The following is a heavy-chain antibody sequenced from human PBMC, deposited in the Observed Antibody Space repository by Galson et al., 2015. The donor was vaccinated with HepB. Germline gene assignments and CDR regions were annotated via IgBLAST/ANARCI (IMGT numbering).Heavy chain of an antibody. V-gene: IGHV3-30-3*01. J-gene: IGHJ4*02. CDR2: ISFDGNNI. Sequence: SLRLSCAASGFTFRSFAMHWVRQAPGKGLEWVAVISFDGNNIYYTDSVKGRFTISRDNSKNTLYLQINSLCAEDTAIYHCARETVMPGALAYCGPVSLVAVAS. CDR1: GFTFRSFA. D-gene: IGHD1-14*01. CDR3: ARETVMPGALAY.